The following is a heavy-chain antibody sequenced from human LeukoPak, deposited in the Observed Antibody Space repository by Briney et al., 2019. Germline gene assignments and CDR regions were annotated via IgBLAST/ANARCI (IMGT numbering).Heavy chain of an antibody. V-gene: IGHV4-59*08. CDR1: DDSISMYY. Sequence: NPSETLSLTCTVSDDSISMYYWSWIRQPPGKGLEWIGYIYYSGSTNYNPSLKSRVTISVDTSKNQFSLKLSSVTAADTAVYYCARHGNDFWSGYSAYDYWGQGTLVTVSS. CDR2: IYYSGST. CDR3: ARHGNDFWSGYSAYDY. J-gene: IGHJ4*02. D-gene: IGHD3-3*01.